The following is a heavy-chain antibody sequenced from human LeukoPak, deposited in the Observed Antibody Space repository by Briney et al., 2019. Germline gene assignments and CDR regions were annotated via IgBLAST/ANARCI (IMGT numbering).Heavy chain of an antibody. J-gene: IGHJ4*02. CDR2: ISYDGSNQ. CDR3: ARDPLDRSGWSSICDY. CDR1: GFTFSTYA. Sequence: GGSLRLSCAASGFTFSTYAMHWVRQAPGKGLEWVAVISYDGSNQYYADSVKGRFTTSRDDSKNTLYLQMNSLRAEDTAVYYCARDPLDRSGWSSICDYWGQGTLVTVSS. V-gene: IGHV3-30-3*01. D-gene: IGHD6-19*01.